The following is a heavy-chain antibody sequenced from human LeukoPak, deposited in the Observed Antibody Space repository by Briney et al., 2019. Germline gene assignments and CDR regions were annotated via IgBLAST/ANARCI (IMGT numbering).Heavy chain of an antibody. V-gene: IGHV4-59*01. D-gene: IGHD3-10*01. J-gene: IGHJ4*02. Sequence: PSETLSLTCTVSGGSISSYYWSWIRQPPGKGLEWIGYIYYSGGTNYNPSLKSRVTISVDTSKNQFSLKLSSVTAADTAVYYCARAVAGRTGYFDYWGQGTLVTVSS. CDR1: GGSISSYY. CDR2: IYYSGGT. CDR3: ARAVAGRTGYFDY.